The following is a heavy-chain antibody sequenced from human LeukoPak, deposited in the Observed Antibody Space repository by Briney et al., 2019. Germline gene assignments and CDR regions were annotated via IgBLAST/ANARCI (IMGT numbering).Heavy chain of an antibody. CDR2: INHSGST. Sequence: SETLSLTCAVYGGSFSGYYWSWIRQPPGKGLEWIGEINHSGSTNYNPSLKSRVTISVDTSKNQLSLKLSSVTAADTAVYYCARQRITSEVRGVINYWGQGALVTVSS. J-gene: IGHJ4*02. D-gene: IGHD3-10*01. CDR1: GGSFSGYY. V-gene: IGHV4-34*01. CDR3: ARQRITSEVRGVINY.